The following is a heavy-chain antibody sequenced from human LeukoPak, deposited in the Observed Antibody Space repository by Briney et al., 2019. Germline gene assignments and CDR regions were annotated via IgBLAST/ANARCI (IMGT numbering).Heavy chain of an antibody. Sequence: ASVKVSCKVSGYTLTELSMHWVRQAPGKGLEWMGGFDPEDGETIYAQKFQGRVTMTRDTSISTSYMELSSLRSEDTAVYYCARGTPAGTWWGDGDNGFDIWGQGTMVTVSS. CDR1: GYTLTELS. J-gene: IGHJ3*02. CDR3: ARGTPAGTWWGDGDNGFDI. V-gene: IGHV1-24*01. D-gene: IGHD1/OR15-1a*01. CDR2: FDPEDGET.